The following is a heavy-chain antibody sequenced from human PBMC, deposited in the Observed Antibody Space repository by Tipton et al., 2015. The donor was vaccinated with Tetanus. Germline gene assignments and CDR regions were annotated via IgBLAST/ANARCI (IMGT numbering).Heavy chain of an antibody. V-gene: IGHV3-23*01. CDR1: GFTFKSYT. CDR2: ISGSRLTP. Sequence: GSLRLSCAASGFTFKSYTMNWVRQAPGNGLEWVAAISGSRLTPYYADSVKGRFTISRDNSRNTVFLQLNSLRADDTAIYYCAKEALGVLNLWGKGTTVIVSS. D-gene: IGHD1-14*01. J-gene: IGHJ6*04. CDR3: AKEALGVLNL.